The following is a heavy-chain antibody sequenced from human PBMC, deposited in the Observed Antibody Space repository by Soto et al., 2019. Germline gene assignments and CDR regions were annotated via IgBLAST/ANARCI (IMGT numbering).Heavy chain of an antibody. J-gene: IGHJ4*02. CDR3: AADHCSGGSCYPFDY. CDR2: NVVGSGNT. D-gene: IGHD2-15*01. Sequence: SVKVSCKASGFTFTSSAVQWVRQARGQRLEWIGWNVVGSGNTNYAQKFQERVTITRDMSTSTAYMELSSLRSEDTAVYYCAADHCSGGSCYPFDYWGQGTLVTVSP. CDR1: GFTFTSSA. V-gene: IGHV1-58*01.